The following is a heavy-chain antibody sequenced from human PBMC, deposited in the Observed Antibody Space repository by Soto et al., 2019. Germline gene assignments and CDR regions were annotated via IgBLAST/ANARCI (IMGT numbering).Heavy chain of an antibody. CDR2: IWNDGSNK. Sequence: GGSLRLSCAASGFTFSSYGMHWVRQAPGKGLEWVAVIWNDGSNKYYADSVQGRFTISRDNSKNTLYLQMNSLRAEDTAVYYCARDGLRVGGSYSFDFWGQGTLVTVSS. CDR1: GFTFSSYG. D-gene: IGHD1-26*01. J-gene: IGHJ4*02. CDR3: ARDGLRVGGSYSFDF. V-gene: IGHV3-33*08.